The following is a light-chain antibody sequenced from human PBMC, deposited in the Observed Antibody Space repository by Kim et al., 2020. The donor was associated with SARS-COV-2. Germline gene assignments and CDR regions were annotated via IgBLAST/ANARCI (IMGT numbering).Light chain of an antibody. Sequence: EIVMTQSPATLSVSPGERATLSCRASQSVSSNLAWYQQTPGQAPRLLIYGASTRATGIAARFSGSGSGTEFTLTISSLQSEDFAVYYCQQCNSWPYTFGQGTKLEI. V-gene: IGKV3D-15*01. CDR3: QQCNSWPYT. J-gene: IGKJ2*01. CDR1: QSVSSN. CDR2: GAS.